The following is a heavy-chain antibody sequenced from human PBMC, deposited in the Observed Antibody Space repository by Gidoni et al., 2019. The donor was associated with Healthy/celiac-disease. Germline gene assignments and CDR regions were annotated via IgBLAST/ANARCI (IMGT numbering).Heavy chain of an antibody. V-gene: IGHV3-30*18. CDR1: GFTFSSYR. J-gene: IGHJ6*02. D-gene: IGHD3-22*01. CDR2: ISYDGSNK. CDR3: AKDPNYYDSSGYYLSAYYYGMDV. Sequence: QVQLVESGGGVVQPGRSLRLSCAASGFTFSSYRMPWVRQAPGKGLEWVAVISYDGSNKYYADSVKGRFTISRDNSKNTLYLQMNSLRAEDTAVYYCAKDPNYYDSSGYYLSAYYYGMDVWGQGTTVTVSS.